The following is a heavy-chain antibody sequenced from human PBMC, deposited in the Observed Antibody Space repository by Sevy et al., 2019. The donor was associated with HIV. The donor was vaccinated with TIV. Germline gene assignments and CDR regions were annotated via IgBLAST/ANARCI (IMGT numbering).Heavy chain of an antibody. CDR3: ARDSGDYGDYEGWFDP. CDR2: IIPIFGTA. Sequence: ASVKVSCKASGGTFSSYAISWVRQAPGQGLEWMGGIIPIFGTANYAQKFQGTVTITADESTSTAYMELSSLRSEDTAVYYCARDSGDYGDYEGWFDPWGQGTLVTVSS. CDR1: GGTFSSYA. D-gene: IGHD4-17*01. J-gene: IGHJ5*02. V-gene: IGHV1-69*13.